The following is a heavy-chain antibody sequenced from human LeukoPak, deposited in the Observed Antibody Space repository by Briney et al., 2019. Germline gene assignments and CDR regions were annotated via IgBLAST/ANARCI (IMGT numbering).Heavy chain of an antibody. J-gene: IGHJ4*02. D-gene: IGHD3-16*02. CDR2: INTDGSST. CDR1: GFTFSSYS. V-gene: IGHV3-74*01. CDR3: ARGRLGELSPHDY. Sequence: GGSLRLSCAASGFTFSSYSMNWVRQAPGKGLVWVSRINTDGSSTRYADSVKGRFTISRDNAKNTLYLQMNSLRAEDTAVYYCARGRLGELSPHDYWGQGTLVTVSS.